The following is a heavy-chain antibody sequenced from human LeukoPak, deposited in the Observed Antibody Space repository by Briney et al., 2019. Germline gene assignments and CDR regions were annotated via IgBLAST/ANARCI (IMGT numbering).Heavy chain of an antibody. CDR2: MNPNSGNT. V-gene: IGHV1-8*01. D-gene: IGHD6-13*01. Sequence: ASVTVSCKASGYTFTSYDINWVRQAPGQGLEWMGWMNPNSGNTGYAKTFQGRVTMTRNTSISTAYMELSSLRSEDTAVYYCATQRPVYGIAAAGRLDPWGQGTLVTVSS. CDR1: GYTFTSYD. J-gene: IGHJ5*02. CDR3: ATQRPVYGIAAAGRLDP.